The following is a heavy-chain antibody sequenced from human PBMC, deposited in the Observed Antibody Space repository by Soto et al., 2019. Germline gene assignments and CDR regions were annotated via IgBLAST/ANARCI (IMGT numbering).Heavy chain of an antibody. CDR3: ARDQFKGVGVAKFDP. Sequence: GWSLRLSCAASGFTFSDYYMSWIRQAPGKGLEWVSYISSSSSYTNYADSVKGRFTISRDNAKNSLYLQMNSLRAEDTAVYYCARDQFKGVGVAKFDPWGQGTLVTVSS. CDR1: GFTFSDYY. V-gene: IGHV3-11*06. CDR2: ISSSSSYT. D-gene: IGHD3-3*01. J-gene: IGHJ5*02.